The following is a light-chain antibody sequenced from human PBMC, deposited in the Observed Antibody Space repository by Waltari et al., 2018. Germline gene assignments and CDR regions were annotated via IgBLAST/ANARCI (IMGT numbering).Light chain of an antibody. V-gene: IGLV1-40*01. CDR2: GTP. J-gene: IGLJ2*01. CDR3: QSYDRSLSGSI. Sequence: WNQLLPGTTPEPRICGTPNRPAGGPDRFPGSKSGTSASLAITGLQAEDEAEYYCQSYDRSLSGSIFGGGTKLTVL.